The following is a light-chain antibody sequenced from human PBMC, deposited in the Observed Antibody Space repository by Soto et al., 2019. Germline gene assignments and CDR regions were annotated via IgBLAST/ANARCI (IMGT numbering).Light chain of an antibody. Sequence: EIVLTQSPSTLSLSPGERATLSCRASQSVSNNYLAWYQQKPGQAPRLLIYGASNRATGIPDRFSGSGSGTDFTLTISSLGPEDFAVYYCQQRSNWPPITFGQGTRLEIK. CDR3: QQRSNWPPIT. V-gene: IGKV3-11*01. CDR2: GAS. CDR1: QSVSNNY. J-gene: IGKJ5*01.